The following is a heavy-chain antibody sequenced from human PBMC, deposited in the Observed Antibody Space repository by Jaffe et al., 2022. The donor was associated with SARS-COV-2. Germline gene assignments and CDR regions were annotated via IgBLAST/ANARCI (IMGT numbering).Heavy chain of an antibody. J-gene: IGHJ4*02. CDR3: ARAHSSGWYYFDY. D-gene: IGHD6-19*01. CDR2: ISYDGSNI. Sequence: QVQLVESGGGVVQPGRSLRLFCAASGSTFSSYAMHWVRQAPGKGLEWVAVISYDGSNIYYADSVKGRFTISRDNSKNTLYLQMNSLRPEDTAVYYCARAHSSGWYYFDYWGQGTLVTVSS. CDR1: GSTFSSYA. V-gene: IGHV3-30*04.